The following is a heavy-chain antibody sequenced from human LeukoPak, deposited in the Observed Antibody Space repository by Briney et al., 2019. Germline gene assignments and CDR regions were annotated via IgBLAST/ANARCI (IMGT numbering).Heavy chain of an antibody. Sequence: GGSLRLSCAASGFTFSNYEMNWVRQAPGKGLEWVSYIRSSGSAIYYADSVKGRFTISRDNAKNSLYLQMNSLRAEDTAFYYCARSMGCLSGSSWDYWGQGTLVTVSS. CDR3: ARSMGCLSGSSWDY. V-gene: IGHV3-48*03. J-gene: IGHJ4*02. D-gene: IGHD1-1*01. CDR1: GFTFSNYE. CDR2: IRSSGSAI.